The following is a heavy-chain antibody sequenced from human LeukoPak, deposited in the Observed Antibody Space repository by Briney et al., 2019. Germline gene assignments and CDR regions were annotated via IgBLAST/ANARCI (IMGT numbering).Heavy chain of an antibody. CDR2: INPNSGGT. J-gene: IGHJ4*02. CDR1: GYTFTGYY. Sequence: ASVKVSCKASGYTFTGYYMHWVRQAPGQGLEWMGWINPNSGGTNYAQKFQGRVTMTRDTSISTACMELSRPRSDDTAVYYCARDPSGSQGYWGQGTLVTVSS. D-gene: IGHD1-26*01. V-gene: IGHV1-2*02. CDR3: ARDPSGSQGY.